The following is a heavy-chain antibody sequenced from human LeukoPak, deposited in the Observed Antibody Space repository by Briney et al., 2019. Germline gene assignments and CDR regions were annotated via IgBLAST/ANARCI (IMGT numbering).Heavy chain of an antibody. Sequence: ASVKVSCKASGGTFSSYAISWVRQAPGQGLEWMGRIIPIFGIANYAQKFQGRVTITADKSTSTAYMELSSLRSEDTAVYYCARDPATIFGVVITNENGDWFDPWGQGTLVTVSS. D-gene: IGHD3-3*01. V-gene: IGHV1-69*04. CDR2: IIPIFGIA. CDR3: ARDPATIFGVVITNENGDWFDP. CDR1: GGTFSSYA. J-gene: IGHJ5*02.